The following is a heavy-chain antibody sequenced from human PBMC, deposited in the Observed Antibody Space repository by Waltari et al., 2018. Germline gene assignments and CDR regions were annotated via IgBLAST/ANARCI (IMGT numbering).Heavy chain of an antibody. D-gene: IGHD3-9*01. CDR3: AKDGNFDWLLSNYFDY. Sequence: EVQLVESGGGLVQPGRSLRLSCAASGFTFDAYAMHWVRQAPGKGLEWVSGISWNSGSIGYADSVKGRFTISRDNAKNSLYLQMNSLRAEDTALYYCAKDGNFDWLLSNYFDYWGQGTLVTVSS. CDR2: ISWNSGSI. CDR1: GFTFDAYA. J-gene: IGHJ4*02. V-gene: IGHV3-9*01.